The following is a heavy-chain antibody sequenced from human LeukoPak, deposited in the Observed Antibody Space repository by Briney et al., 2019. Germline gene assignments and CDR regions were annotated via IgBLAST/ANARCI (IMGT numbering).Heavy chain of an antibody. V-gene: IGHV3-20*04. CDR1: GITFDDYG. CDR2: INWNGGST. Sequence: GGSLRLSCAGSGITFDDYGMSWVRQVPGKGLEWVSGINWNGGSTGYADSVKGRFTISRDNAKNSLSLQLNSLRDEDTAVYFCAKVIRGGYGMDVWGQGTTVTVSS. CDR3: AKVIRGGYGMDV. D-gene: IGHD3-10*01. J-gene: IGHJ6*02.